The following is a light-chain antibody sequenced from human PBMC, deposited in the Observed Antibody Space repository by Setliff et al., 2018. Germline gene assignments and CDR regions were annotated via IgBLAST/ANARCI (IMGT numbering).Light chain of an antibody. CDR1: SSDIGAGYG. J-gene: IGLJ1*01. CDR3: QSYGGSLSGYV. CDR2: GNS. V-gene: IGLV1-40*01. Sequence: QSVLTQPPSVSGAPGQRVTISCTGTSSDIGAGYGVHWYQQLPGTAPKLLIYGNSNRPSGVPDRFSGSKSGTSVSLAIAGLQAEDEADYYCQSYGGSLSGYVFGTGTKVTVL.